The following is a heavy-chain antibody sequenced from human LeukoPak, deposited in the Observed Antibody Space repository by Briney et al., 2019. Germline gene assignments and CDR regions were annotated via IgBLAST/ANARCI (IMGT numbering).Heavy chain of an antibody. CDR3: ARGQRRHIDMAPSFDY. J-gene: IGHJ4*02. CDR2: ISSSSSYI. D-gene: IGHD5-24*01. CDR1: GFTFGDYS. Sequence: GGSLRLSCAASGFTFGDYSMTWIRQAPGKGLEWVSSISSSSSYIYYADSVKGRFTISRDNAKNSLYLQMNSLRAEDTAVYYCARGQRRHIDMAPSFDYWGQGTLVTASS. V-gene: IGHV3-21*01.